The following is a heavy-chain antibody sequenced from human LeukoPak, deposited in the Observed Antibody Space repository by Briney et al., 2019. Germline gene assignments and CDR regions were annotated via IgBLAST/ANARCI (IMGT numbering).Heavy chain of an antibody. CDR1: GGSISSYY. J-gene: IGHJ3*02. Sequence: SETLSLTCTVSGGSISSYYWSWIRQPAGKGLEWIGRIYTSGSTTYNPSLKSRVTISVDKSKNQFSLKLSSVTAADTAVYYCARFGEQPMTDAFDIWGQGTMVTVSS. CDR2: IYTSGST. V-gene: IGHV4-4*07. D-gene: IGHD3-10*01. CDR3: ARFGEQPMTDAFDI.